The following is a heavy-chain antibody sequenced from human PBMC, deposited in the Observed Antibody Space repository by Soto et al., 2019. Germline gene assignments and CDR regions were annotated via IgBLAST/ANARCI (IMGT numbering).Heavy chain of an antibody. V-gene: IGHV1-69*06. CDR1: RGTFSRYA. CDR3: AREGLYCTNGVCDRNLEPDAFDI. CDR2: IIPIFGTA. D-gene: IGHD2-8*01. J-gene: IGHJ3*02. Sequence: APVKVSCKASRGTFSRYAISWVRQAPGQGLEWMGGIIPIFGTANYAQKFQGRVTITADKSTSTAYMELSSLRSEDTAAYYCAREGLYCTNGVCDRNLEPDAFDIWGQGTMVTVSS.